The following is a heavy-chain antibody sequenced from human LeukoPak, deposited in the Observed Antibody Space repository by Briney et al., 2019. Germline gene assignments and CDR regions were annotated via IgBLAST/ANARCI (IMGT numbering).Heavy chain of an antibody. J-gene: IGHJ5*02. Sequence: PSETLSLTCTVSGGSISGYYWSWIRQPPGKGLEWIGYIYSSGSASHNPSLISRVTILVDTSKNQFSLTLTSVTAADTAVYYCARLHASRAEEFDPWGQGTLVTVSS. V-gene: IGHV4-59*03. CDR2: IYSSGSA. CDR3: ARLHASRAEEFDP. CDR1: GGSISGYY. D-gene: IGHD3-16*01.